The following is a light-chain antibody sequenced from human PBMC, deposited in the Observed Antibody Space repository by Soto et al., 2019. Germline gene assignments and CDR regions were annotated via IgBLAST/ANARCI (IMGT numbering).Light chain of an antibody. Sequence: EIVMTQSPSTLSVSPGESVTLSCRASLGISSYLAWYQQKPGQAPRLLIYDASNRATGIPARFSGSGSGTDFTLTISSLEPEDFALYYCQQRNSWPPITFGQGTRLEI. CDR1: LGISSY. CDR3: QQRNSWPPIT. CDR2: DAS. J-gene: IGKJ5*01. V-gene: IGKV3-11*01.